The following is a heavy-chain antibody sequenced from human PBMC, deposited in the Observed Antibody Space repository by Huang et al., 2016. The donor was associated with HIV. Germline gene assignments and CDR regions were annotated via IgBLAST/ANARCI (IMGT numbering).Heavy chain of an antibody. J-gene: IGHJ4*02. D-gene: IGHD2-21*02. CDR3: ARLAYCAGDCYSGHYYFDY. CDR2: IFYSGST. CDR1: GGSIGSSGYY. V-gene: IGHV4-39*02. Sequence: QLQLQESGPGLVKPSETLSLTCTVSGGSIGSSGYYWGWIRQPPGKGLQWIANIFYSGSTYYNPSLKSRVTISVDTSKNNFSLRLSSVTAADTAVYYCARLAYCAGDCYSGHYYFDYWGQGTLVTVSS.